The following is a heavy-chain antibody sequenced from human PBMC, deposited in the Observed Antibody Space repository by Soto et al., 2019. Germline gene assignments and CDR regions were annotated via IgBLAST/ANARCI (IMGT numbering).Heavy chain of an antibody. CDR1: GGSINSSGYY. J-gene: IGHJ4*02. CDR2: IYYSGST. CDR3: ARQRGGFDY. D-gene: IGHD3-10*01. Sequence: QPQLQESGPGLVKPSETLSLTCTVSGGSINSSGYYWGWIRQPPGKGLEWIGSIYYSGSTFYNPSLKSRVTISVDTSKNQFSLKLNSVTATDTAVYYCARQRGGFDYWGQGSPVTVSS. V-gene: IGHV4-39*01.